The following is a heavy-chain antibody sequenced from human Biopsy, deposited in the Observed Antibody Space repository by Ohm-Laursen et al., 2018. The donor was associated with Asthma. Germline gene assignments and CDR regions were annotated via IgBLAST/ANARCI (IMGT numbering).Heavy chain of an antibody. V-gene: IGHV1-24*01. CDR3: ASDFPKDYVRYNFQF. J-gene: IGHJ4*02. Sequence: EASVKVSCKLSGYSLTDLSMHWVRQAPGQGLEWMGGHDHEEGGTVNAWRFQGRVTMTEDTSTDTAYMELSSLSSDDTVVYYCASDFPKDYVRYNFQFWGQGTLVTVSS. CDR1: GYSLTDLS. D-gene: IGHD4-17*01. CDR2: HDHEEGGT.